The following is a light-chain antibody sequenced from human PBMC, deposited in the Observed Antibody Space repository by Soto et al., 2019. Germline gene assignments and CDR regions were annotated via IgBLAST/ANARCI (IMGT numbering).Light chain of an antibody. CDR1: ENIGNW. J-gene: IGKJ1*01. CDR2: KAS. CDR3: QQYSSYYWT. V-gene: IGKV1-5*03. Sequence: DIQMTQSPSTLAASIGDRVTITCRASENIGNWLAWYQQKPGKAPKPLIYKASILESGVPSRFGGSGFGTEFTLTINSLQPDDFATYHCQQYSSYYWTFGQGTKVEI.